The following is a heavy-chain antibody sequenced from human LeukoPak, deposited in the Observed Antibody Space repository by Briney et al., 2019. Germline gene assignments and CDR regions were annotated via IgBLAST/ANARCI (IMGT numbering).Heavy chain of an antibody. J-gene: IGHJ4*02. D-gene: IGHD3-10*01. Sequence: PGGSLRLSCVVSGFSFSNSYMSWIRQAPGKGLEWVSYISSSGSTIYYADSVKGRFTISRDNAKNSLYLQMNSLRAEDTAVYYCARDLSTSRMVRGVITYWGQGALVTVSS. CDR3: ARDLSTSRMVRGVITY. V-gene: IGHV3-11*01. CDR2: ISSSGSTI. CDR1: GFSFSNSY.